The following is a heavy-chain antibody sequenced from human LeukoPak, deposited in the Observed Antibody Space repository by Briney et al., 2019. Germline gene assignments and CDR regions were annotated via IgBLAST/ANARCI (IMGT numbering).Heavy chain of an antibody. CDR3: ARVRDPLDY. D-gene: IGHD5-24*01. J-gene: IGHJ4*02. V-gene: IGHV4-31*03. CDR1: GGSISSGGYY. Sequence: PSETLSLTCTVSGGSISSGGYYWSWIRQHPGKGLEWIGYIYYSGSTYYNPSLKSRVTISVDTSNNQSSLKVSSVTAADTAVYYCARVRDPLDYWGQGNLVTVSS. CDR2: IYYSGST.